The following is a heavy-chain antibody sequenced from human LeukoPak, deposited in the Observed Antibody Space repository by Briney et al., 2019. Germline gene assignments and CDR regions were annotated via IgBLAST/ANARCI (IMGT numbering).Heavy chain of an antibody. V-gene: IGHV4-39*07. J-gene: IGHJ5*02. Sequence: SETLSLTCTVSGDSISGSRYYWGWIRQPPGKGLEWIGTIYYSGSTFYNPSLKSRVTRSLDTSKNQFSLKLSSVTAADTAVYYCASYLYSSGWYGWFDPWGQGTLVTVSS. D-gene: IGHD6-19*01. CDR3: ASYLYSSGWYGWFDP. CDR1: GDSISGSRYY. CDR2: IYYSGST.